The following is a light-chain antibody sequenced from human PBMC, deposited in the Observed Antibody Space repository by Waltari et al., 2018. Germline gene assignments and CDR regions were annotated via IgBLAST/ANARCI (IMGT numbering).Light chain of an antibody. CDR3: QAWDINTGV. CDR2: QDS. Sequence: SYELTQPPSVSVSPGQTASITCSGDKLGNRYACWYQQRPGQSPVLVIYQDSKRPSGIPERVSGSNSGNTATLTISGTQAMDEADCYCQAWDINTGVFGGGTKLTVL. J-gene: IGLJ3*02. CDR1: KLGNRY. V-gene: IGLV3-1*01.